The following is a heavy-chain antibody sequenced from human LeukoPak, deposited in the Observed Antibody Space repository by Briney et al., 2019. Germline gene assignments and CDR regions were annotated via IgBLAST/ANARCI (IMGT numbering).Heavy chain of an antibody. CDR1: GFTFSGYE. CDR3: ARDGPGYSFDH. CDR2: GSSSGSTI. V-gene: IGHV3-48*03. Sequence: PGGSLRLSCAASGFTFSGYEMHWVRQAPGKGLEWVSWGSSSGSTISHADSVKGRFTVSRDNARNSLYLQMHSLRDEDTAVYYCARDGPGYSFDHWGQGTLVTVSS. J-gene: IGHJ4*02. D-gene: IGHD5-18*01.